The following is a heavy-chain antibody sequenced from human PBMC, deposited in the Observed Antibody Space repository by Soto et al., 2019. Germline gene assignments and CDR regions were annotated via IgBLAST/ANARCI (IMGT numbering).Heavy chain of an antibody. Sequence: GGSLRLSCAASGFTFSNAWMNWVRQAPGKGLEWVGRIKSKTDGGTTDYAAPVKGRFTISRDDSKNTLYLQMNSLKTEDTAVYYCTTERRDGYIPSFDYWGQGTLVTVSS. CDR2: IKSKTDGGTT. CDR3: TTERRDGYIPSFDY. CDR1: GFTFSNAW. V-gene: IGHV3-15*07. J-gene: IGHJ4*02. D-gene: IGHD5-12*01.